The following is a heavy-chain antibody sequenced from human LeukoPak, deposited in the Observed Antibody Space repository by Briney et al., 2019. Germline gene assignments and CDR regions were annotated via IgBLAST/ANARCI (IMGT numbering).Heavy chain of an antibody. CDR2: VSESGDIT. CDR3: AKDIAQGYTFGTIEEDY. D-gene: IGHD5-12*01. V-gene: IGHV3-23*01. Sequence: GGSLRLSCAASGIAFSRFAMSWVRQAPGKGLEWVSVVSESGDITHYAESVRGRFTISRDNSKNTLYLEMNRLKSDDTAIYYCAKDIAQGYTFGTIEEDYWGQGTLVTVAS. CDR1: GIAFSRFA. J-gene: IGHJ4*02.